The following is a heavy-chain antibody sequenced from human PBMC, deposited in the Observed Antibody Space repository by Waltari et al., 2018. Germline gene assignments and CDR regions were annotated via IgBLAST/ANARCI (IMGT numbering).Heavy chain of an antibody. CDR2: IKQDGSKK. V-gene: IGHV3-7*03. CDR3: ARDVNECDLDR. Sequence: EVRLEESGGGWVQPGGSLRLSCAASGFTFRNNCMSWVRQTPGKGLEWVANIKQDGSKKYYVKSVEGRFTISRDNTENSLYLQMSGLRVEDSALYYCARDVNECDLDRWGHGTLVTVSS. CDR1: GFTFRNNC. D-gene: IGHD2-8*01. J-gene: IGHJ5*02.